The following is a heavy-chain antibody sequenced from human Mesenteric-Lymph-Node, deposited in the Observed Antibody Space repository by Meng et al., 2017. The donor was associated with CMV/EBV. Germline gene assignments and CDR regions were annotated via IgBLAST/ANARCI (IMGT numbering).Heavy chain of an antibody. CDR2: ISSSSSTI. J-gene: IGHJ6*02. CDR1: GFTFSSYW. Sequence: GGSLRLSCAASGFTFSSYWMNWVRQAPGKGLEWVSYISSSSSTIYYADSVKGRFTISRDNAKNSLYLQMNSLGAEDTAVYYCAREKGRPGSYYQNPYGMDVWGQGTTVTVSS. CDR3: AREKGRPGSYYQNPYGMDV. D-gene: IGHD3-10*01. V-gene: IGHV3-48*04.